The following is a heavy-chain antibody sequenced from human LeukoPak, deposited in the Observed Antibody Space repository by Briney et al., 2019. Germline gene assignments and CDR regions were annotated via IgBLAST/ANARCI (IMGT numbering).Heavy chain of an antibody. CDR1: GYTFTMYG. CDR2: ISPHNGNT. V-gene: IGHV1-18*01. CDR3: ARDLNYVTLGYDILADVGYYFDY. Sequence: EAAVKVSCKASGYTFTMYGISWVRQAPGQGLQWLGWISPHNGNTKYARDLQGRVSMTTDTSTSTAYLELRSLRSDDTAIYYCARDLNYVTLGYDILADVGYYFDYWGQGSLVTVSS. D-gene: IGHD3-9*01. J-gene: IGHJ4*02.